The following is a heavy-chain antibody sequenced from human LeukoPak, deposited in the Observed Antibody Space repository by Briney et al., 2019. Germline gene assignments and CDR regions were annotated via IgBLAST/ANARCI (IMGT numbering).Heavy chain of an antibody. CDR3: ARVRGDFAWLLYFDY. J-gene: IGHJ4*02. D-gene: IGHD3-9*01. Sequence: ASVKVSCKASGYTFTGYYMHWVRQAPGQGLEWMGWINPNSGGTNYAQKFQGRVTMTRDTSISTAYMELSRLRSDDTAVYYCARVRGDFAWLLYFDYWGQGTLVTVSS. CDR1: GYTFTGYY. V-gene: IGHV1-2*02. CDR2: INPNSGGT.